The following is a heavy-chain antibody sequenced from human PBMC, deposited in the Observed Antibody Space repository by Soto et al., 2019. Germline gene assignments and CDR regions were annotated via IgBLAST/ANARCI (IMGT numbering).Heavy chain of an antibody. J-gene: IGHJ2*01. Sequence: ESGGGLVQPGGSLRLSCAASGFTFSSYDMHWVRQATGKGLEWVSAIGTAGDTYYPGSVKGRFTISRENAKNSLYLQMNSLRAGDTAVYYCARGGPNRAARGYFDLWGRGTLVTVSS. V-gene: IGHV3-13*01. CDR1: GFTFSSYD. CDR2: IGTAGDT. D-gene: IGHD6-6*01. CDR3: ARGGPNRAARGYFDL.